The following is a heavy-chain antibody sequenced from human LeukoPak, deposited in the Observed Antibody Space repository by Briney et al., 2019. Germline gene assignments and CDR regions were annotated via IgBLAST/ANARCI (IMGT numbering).Heavy chain of an antibody. CDR1: GFTFSSYG. D-gene: IGHD2-8*01. J-gene: IGHJ3*02. CDR3: AKLLMVYAIRPSSRNFDFDI. V-gene: IGHV3-30*02. Sequence: GGSLRLSCAASGFTFSSYGMHWVRQAPGKGLEGVAFIRYDGSNKYYADSVKGRFTISRDNSKNTLYLQMNSLRAEDTAVYYCAKLLMVYAIRPSSRNFDFDIWGQGTMVTVSS. CDR2: IRYDGSNK.